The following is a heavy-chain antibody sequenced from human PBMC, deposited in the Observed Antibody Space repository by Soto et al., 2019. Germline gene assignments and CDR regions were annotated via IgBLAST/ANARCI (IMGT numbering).Heavy chain of an antibody. Sequence: GGSLRLSCAASGFTVSSNYMSWVRQAPGKGLEWVSVIYSGGSTYYADSVKGRFTISRDNSKNTLYLQMNSLRAEDTAVYYCGGTGATGPPYYYYYGMDVWGQGTTVTVSS. CDR2: IYSGGST. CDR1: GFTVSSNY. V-gene: IGHV3-53*01. J-gene: IGHJ6*02. CDR3: GGTGATGPPYYYYYGMDV. D-gene: IGHD1-26*01.